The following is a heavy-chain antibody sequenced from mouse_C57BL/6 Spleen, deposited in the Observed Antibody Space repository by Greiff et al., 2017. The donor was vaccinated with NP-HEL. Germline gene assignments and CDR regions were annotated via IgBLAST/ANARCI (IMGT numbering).Heavy chain of an antibody. D-gene: IGHD2-3*01. J-gene: IGHJ2*01. Sequence: QVQLQQSGAELVKPGASVKLSCKASGYTFTSYWMHWVKQRPGQGLEWIGMIHPNSGSTNYNEKFKSKATLTVDISSSTAYMQLSSLTSEDSAVYYCARLGWLLQGPFDYWGQGTTLTVSS. CDR2: IHPNSGST. V-gene: IGHV1-64*01. CDR3: ARLGWLLQGPFDY. CDR1: GYTFTSYW.